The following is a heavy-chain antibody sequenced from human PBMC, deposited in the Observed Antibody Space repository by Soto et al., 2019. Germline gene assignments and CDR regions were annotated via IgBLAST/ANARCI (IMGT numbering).Heavy chain of an antibody. Sequence: GGSLRLSCAASGFTFSSDSMSWVRQAPGKGLEWVSAISGSGGSTYYADSVKGRFTISRDNSKNTLYLQMNSLRAEDTAVYYCAKDPRNYGDYYGVGDYWGQGTLVTVS. V-gene: IGHV3-23*01. CDR3: AKDPRNYGDYYGVGDY. CDR2: ISGSGGST. J-gene: IGHJ4*02. CDR1: GFTFSSDS. D-gene: IGHD4-17*01.